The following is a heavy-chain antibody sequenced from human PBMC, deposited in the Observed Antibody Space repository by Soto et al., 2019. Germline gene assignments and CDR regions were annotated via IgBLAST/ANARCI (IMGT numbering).Heavy chain of an antibody. CDR2: IYHTGST. V-gene: IGHV4-4*02. Sequence: NPSETLSLTCAVSGGSISTMDWWTWVRQPPGKGLQWIGEIYHTGSTNYNPSLQSRVTISIDESRTSFSLNLDSVTAADTAVYYCAARRDGGPVWGQGTLVTVS. CDR3: AARRDGGPV. J-gene: IGHJ4*02. D-gene: IGHD4-17*01. CDR1: GGSISTMDW.